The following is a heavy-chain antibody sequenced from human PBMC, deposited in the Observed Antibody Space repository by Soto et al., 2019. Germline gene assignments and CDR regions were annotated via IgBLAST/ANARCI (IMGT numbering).Heavy chain of an antibody. J-gene: IGHJ5*02. CDR2: IYYSGST. CDR3: ARAMVVTQNWFDP. D-gene: IGHD2-21*02. CDR1: GSPISSGHYD. V-gene: IGHV4-30-4*01. Sequence: TLSLPFTVSGSPISSGHYDWGFIRQPPGKGLEWIGYIYYSGSTYYNPSLKSRVTISVDTSKNQFSLKLSSVTAADTAVYYCARAMVVTQNWFDPWGQGTLVTVSS.